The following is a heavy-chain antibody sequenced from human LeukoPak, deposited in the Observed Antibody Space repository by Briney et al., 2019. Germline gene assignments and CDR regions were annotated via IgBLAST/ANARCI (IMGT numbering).Heavy chain of an antibody. V-gene: IGHV3-23*01. CDR3: AKDGWELRVIPYYFDY. D-gene: IGHD1-26*01. J-gene: IGHJ4*02. Sequence: PGGSLRLSCAASGFTFSSYAMSWVRQAPGKGLEWVSAISGSGGSTYYADSVKGRFTISRDNSKNTLYLQMNSLRAEDTAVYYCAKDGWELRVIPYYFDYWGQGTLVTVSS. CDR1: GFTFSSYA. CDR2: ISGSGGST.